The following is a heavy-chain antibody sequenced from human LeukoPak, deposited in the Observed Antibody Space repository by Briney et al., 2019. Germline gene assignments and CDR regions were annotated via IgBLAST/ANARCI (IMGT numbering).Heavy chain of an antibody. CDR2: IYYSGST. Sequence: SETLSLTCTVSGGSISSSSYYWGWIRQPPGKGLEWIGSIYYSGSTYYNPSLKSRVTISVDTSKNQFSLKLSSVTAADTAVYYCARTLSGSYFYYLDYWGQGTLVTVSS. V-gene: IGHV4-39*01. J-gene: IGHJ4*02. D-gene: IGHD3-10*01. CDR1: GGSISSSSYY. CDR3: ARTLSGSYFYYLDY.